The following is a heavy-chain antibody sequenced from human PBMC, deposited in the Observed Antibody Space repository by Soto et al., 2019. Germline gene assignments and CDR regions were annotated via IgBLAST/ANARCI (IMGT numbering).Heavy chain of an antibody. V-gene: IGHV3-33*01. CDR2: IWYDGSNK. D-gene: IGHD6-13*01. J-gene: IGHJ4*02. CDR1: GFTFSSYG. CDR3: ARDLAPYSSSLPFDY. Sequence: GGSLRLSCAASGFTFSSYGMPWVRQAPGKGLEWVAVIWYDGSNKYYADSVKGRFTISRDNSKNTLYLQMNSLRAEDTAVYYCARDLAPYSSSLPFDYWGQGT.